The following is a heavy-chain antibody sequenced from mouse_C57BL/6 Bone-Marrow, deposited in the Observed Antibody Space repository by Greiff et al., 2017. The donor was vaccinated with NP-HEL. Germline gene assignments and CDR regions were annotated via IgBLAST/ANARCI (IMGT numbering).Heavy chain of an antibody. CDR1: GYTFTDYE. J-gene: IGHJ3*01. Sequence: VQLQQSGAELVRPGASVTLSCKASGYTFTDYEMHWVKQTPVHGLEWIGAIDPETGGTAYNQKFKGKAILTADKSSSTAYMELRSLTSEDSAVYYCNIYYYGSSYAWFAYWGQGTLVTVSA. CDR3: NIYYYGSSYAWFAY. CDR2: IDPETGGT. V-gene: IGHV1-15*01. D-gene: IGHD1-1*01.